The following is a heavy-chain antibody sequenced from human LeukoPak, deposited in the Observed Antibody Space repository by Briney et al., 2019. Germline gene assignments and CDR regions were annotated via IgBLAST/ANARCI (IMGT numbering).Heavy chain of an antibody. CDR1: GYTFTGYY. V-gene: IGHV1-2*06. D-gene: IGHD4-11*01. CDR2: INPNSGGT. Sequence: GASVKVSCKASGYTFTGYYMHWVRQAPGQGLEWMGRINPNSGGTNYAQKFQGRVTMTRDTSISTAYMELSRLRSDDTAVYYWARDPSTTVTTSSNWFDPWGQGTLVTVSS. CDR3: ARDPSTTVTTSSNWFDP. J-gene: IGHJ5*02.